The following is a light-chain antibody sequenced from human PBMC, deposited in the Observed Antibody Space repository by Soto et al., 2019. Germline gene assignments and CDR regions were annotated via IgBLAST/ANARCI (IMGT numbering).Light chain of an antibody. CDR1: SSDVGGYNF. J-gene: IGLJ1*01. Sequence: QSALTQPPSASGSPGQPVTISCTGTSSDVGGYNFVSWYQQHPGEAPKLIIYEVTKRPSGVPDRFSGSKSGNTASLTVSGLQTEDEADYYCSSFAGTNNRYVFGTGTKLTVL. CDR3: SSFAGTNNRYV. V-gene: IGLV2-8*01. CDR2: EVT.